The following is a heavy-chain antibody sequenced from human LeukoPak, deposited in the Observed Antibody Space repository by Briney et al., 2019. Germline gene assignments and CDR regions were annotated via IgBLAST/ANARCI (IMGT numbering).Heavy chain of an antibody. Sequence: TGGSLRLSCAASGFTFSSYSMNWVRQAPGKGLEWVANIKQDGSEKYYVDSVKGRFTISRDNAKNSLYLQMNSLRAEDTAVYYCAKDYYYDSSGYYRDWGQGTMVTVSS. V-gene: IGHV3-7*03. CDR1: GFTFSSYS. CDR3: AKDYYYDSSGYYRD. D-gene: IGHD3-22*01. CDR2: IKQDGSEK. J-gene: IGHJ3*01.